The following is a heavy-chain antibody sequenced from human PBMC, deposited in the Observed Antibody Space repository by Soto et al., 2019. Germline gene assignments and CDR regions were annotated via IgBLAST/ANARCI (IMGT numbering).Heavy chain of an antibody. CDR1: GFTFKIYA. D-gene: IGHD6-13*01. Sequence: QVQLVESGGGVVQPGRSLRLSCAASGFTFKIYAMHWVRKAPGKGLEWVAVVANDGRDKHHTESVKGRLASSRDNSKNPLYLQMDSLRTDDTAVYYCAKDLAVGAAGYHFDHWGRGTLVTVSS. CDR2: VANDGRDK. V-gene: IGHV3-30*18. J-gene: IGHJ4*02. CDR3: AKDLAVGAAGYHFDH.